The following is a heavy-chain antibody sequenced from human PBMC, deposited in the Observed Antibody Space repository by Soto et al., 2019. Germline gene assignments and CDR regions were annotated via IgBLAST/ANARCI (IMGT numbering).Heavy chain of an antibody. V-gene: IGHV4-30-4*01. CDR3: ARDRVPFAWSGYYDYGMDV. J-gene: IGHJ6*02. D-gene: IGHD3-3*01. CDR2: IYYSGST. Sequence: SETLSLTCTVSGGSISSGDYYWSWIRQPPGKGLEWIGYIYYSGSTYYNPSLKSRVTISVDTSKNQFSLKLSSVTAADTAVYYCARDRVPFAWSGYYDYGMDVWGQGTTVTVSS. CDR1: GGSISSGDYY.